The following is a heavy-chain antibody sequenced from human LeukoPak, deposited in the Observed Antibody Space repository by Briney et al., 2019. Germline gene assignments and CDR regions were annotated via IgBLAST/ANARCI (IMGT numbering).Heavy chain of an antibody. CDR2: IKKTGSET. D-gene: IGHD2-15*01. J-gene: IGHJ4*02. Sequence: GGSLRLSCAASGFTFSHFWMSWDRQAPGKGLEWVAYIKKTGSETYYVDSVKGRFTITRDNTRNSLFLQTYSLRAEDTAVYFCAREDGYCSGGNCYSYFDSWGQGTLVTVSS. CDR1: GFTFSHFW. V-gene: IGHV3-7*01. CDR3: AREDGYCSGGNCYSYFDS.